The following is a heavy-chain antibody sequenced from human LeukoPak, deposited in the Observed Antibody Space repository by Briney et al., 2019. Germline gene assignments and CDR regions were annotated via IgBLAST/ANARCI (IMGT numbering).Heavy chain of an antibody. Sequence: ASVKVSCKASGYTFTSYYMHWVRQASGQGLEWMGIINPSGGSTSYAQKFQGRVTMTRDMSTSTVYMELSSLRSEDTAVYYCARFDYRSFCVVYWGQGTLVTVSS. CDR2: INPSGGST. V-gene: IGHV1-46*01. D-gene: IGHD4-11*01. CDR1: GYTFTSYY. J-gene: IGHJ4*02. CDR3: ARFDYRSFCVVY.